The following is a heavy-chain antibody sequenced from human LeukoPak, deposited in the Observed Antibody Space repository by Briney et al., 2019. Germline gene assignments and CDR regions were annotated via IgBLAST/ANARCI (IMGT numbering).Heavy chain of an antibody. CDR2: MNPNSGNT. J-gene: IGHJ4*02. D-gene: IGHD3-22*01. CDR3: ARSSVARSLVVNTTGQDY. V-gene: IGHV1-8*01. Sequence: ASVKVSCKASGYTFTSYDINWVRRATGQGLEWMGWMNPNSGNTGYAQKFQGRVTMTRNTSISTAYMELGSLRSEDTAVYYCARSSVARSLVVNTTGQDYWGQGTLVTVSS. CDR1: GYTFTSYD.